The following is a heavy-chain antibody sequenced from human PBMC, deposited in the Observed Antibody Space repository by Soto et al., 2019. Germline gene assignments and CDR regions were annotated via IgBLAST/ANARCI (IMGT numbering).Heavy chain of an antibody. CDR3: ARKGARSSWGFDY. CDR1: SGSISSSNW. J-gene: IGHJ4*02. V-gene: IGHV4-4*02. Sequence: QVQLQESGPGLVKPSGTLSLTCAVSSGSISSSNWWSWVRQPPGKGLEWIGEIYHSGSTNYNPSLKSRVTISVAKSKTQFSLKLSSVTAADTAVYYCARKGARSSWGFDYWGQGTLVTVSS. CDR2: IYHSGST. D-gene: IGHD6-13*01.